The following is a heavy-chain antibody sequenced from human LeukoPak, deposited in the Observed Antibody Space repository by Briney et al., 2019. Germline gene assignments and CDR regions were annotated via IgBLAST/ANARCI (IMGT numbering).Heavy chain of an antibody. CDR2: IYYSGST. Sequence: SETLSLTCTVSGGSISSYYWSGVRQPPGKGLEWIGYIYYSGSTNYNPSLKSRVTISVDTSKNHFSLKLSSVTAADTAVYYCARRTYYYDSSGYYYYYTDVWGKGTTVTVSS. D-gene: IGHD3-22*01. V-gene: IGHV4-59*08. J-gene: IGHJ6*03. CDR3: ARRTYYYDSSGYYYYYTDV. CDR1: GGSISSYY.